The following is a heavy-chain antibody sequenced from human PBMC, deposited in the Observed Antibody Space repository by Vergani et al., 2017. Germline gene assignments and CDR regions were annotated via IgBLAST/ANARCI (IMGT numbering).Heavy chain of an antibody. CDR3: ARRIAVAGTHYYGMDV. CDR2: MNPNSGNT. CDR1: GYTFTSYD. Sequence: QVQLVQSGAEVKKPGASVKVSCKASGYTFTSYDINWVRQATGQGLEWMGWMNPNSGNTGYAQKFQGRVTMTRNTSISTAYMELSSLRSEDTAVYYCARRIAVAGTHYYGMDVWGQGTTVTVSS. D-gene: IGHD6-19*01. J-gene: IGHJ6*02. V-gene: IGHV1-8*01.